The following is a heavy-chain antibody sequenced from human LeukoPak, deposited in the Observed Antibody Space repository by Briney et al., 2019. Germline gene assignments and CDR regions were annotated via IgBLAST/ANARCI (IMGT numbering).Heavy chain of an antibody. D-gene: IGHD5-24*01. CDR3: AKGDGYNQHTFDY. CDR1: GFTFSSYG. J-gene: IGHJ4*02. CDR2: IRYDGSNK. V-gene: IGHV3-30*02. Sequence: GGSLRLSCAASGFTFSSYGMHWVRQAPGKGLEWVAFIRYDGSNKYYADSVKGRFTISRDNSKNTLYLQMNSLSAEDTAVYYCAKGDGYNQHTFDYWGQGTLVTVSS.